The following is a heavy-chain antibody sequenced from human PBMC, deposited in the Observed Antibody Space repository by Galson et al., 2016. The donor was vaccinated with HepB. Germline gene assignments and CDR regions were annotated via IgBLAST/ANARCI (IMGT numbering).Heavy chain of an antibody. J-gene: IGHJ4*02. V-gene: IGHV4-31*03. D-gene: IGHD1-14*01. CDR2: IYYDGST. Sequence: TLSLTCTVSGGTISIGGYFWTWIRQHPGAGLEWIGYIYYDGSTYYNPSLNSRVTISVDTSKDQFSLKLNSVTAADTAVYYCATTETRSHYFDYWGQGILVTVSS. CDR1: GGTISIGGYF. CDR3: ATTETRSHYFDY.